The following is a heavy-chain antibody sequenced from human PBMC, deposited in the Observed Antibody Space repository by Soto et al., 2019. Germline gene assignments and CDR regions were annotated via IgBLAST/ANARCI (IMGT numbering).Heavy chain of an antibody. CDR1: GFTFSSYS. D-gene: IGHD4-17*01. Sequence: VGSLRLSCAASGFTFSSYSMNWVRQAPGKGLEWVSYISSSSGTIYYADSVKGRFTISRDNARNSLSLQMNSLRDEDTALYYCARADYPNYYYYGLDVWGQGTTVTVSS. CDR2: ISSSSGTI. J-gene: IGHJ6*02. CDR3: ARADYPNYYYYGLDV. V-gene: IGHV3-48*02.